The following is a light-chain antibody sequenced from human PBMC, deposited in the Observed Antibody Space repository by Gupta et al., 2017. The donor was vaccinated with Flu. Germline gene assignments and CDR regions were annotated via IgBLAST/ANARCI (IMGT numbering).Light chain of an antibody. V-gene: IGLV2-8*01. Sequence: QSVTISCTGTSSDVGGYNYVSWYQQHPGKAPKLMIYEVSKRPSGVPDRFSGSKSGNTASLTVSGLQAEDEADYYCSSYAGSRYVFGTGTKVTVL. CDR2: EVS. J-gene: IGLJ1*01. CDR1: SSDVGGYNY. CDR3: SSYAGSRYV.